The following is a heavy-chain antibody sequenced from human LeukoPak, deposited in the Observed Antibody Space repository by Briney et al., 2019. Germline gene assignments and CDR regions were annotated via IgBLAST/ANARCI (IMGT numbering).Heavy chain of an antibody. Sequence: GGSLRLSCAASGFTFSSYSMNWVRQAPGKGLEWVSFISGTSDYTYYAESGKGRITISRDNAKNSLYLQMNSLRAEDTAVYYCAELGITLIGGVWGKGTTVTISS. CDR3: AELGITLIGGV. V-gene: IGHV3-21*01. CDR1: GFTFSSYS. CDR2: ISGTSDYT. J-gene: IGHJ6*04. D-gene: IGHD3-10*02.